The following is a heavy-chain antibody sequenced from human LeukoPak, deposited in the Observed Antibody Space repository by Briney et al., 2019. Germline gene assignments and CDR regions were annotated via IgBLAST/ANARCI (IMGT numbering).Heavy chain of an antibody. CDR1: GYTFTGYY. CDR3: ARDSQLLLFYYFDY. CDR2: IIPILGIA. J-gene: IGHJ4*02. Sequence: GASVKVSCKASGYTFTGYYMHWVRQAPGQGLEWMGRIIPILGIANYAQKFQGRVTITADKSTSTAYMELSSLRSEDTAVYYCARDSQLLLFYYFDYWGQGTLVTVSS. D-gene: IGHD2-2*01. V-gene: IGHV1-69*04.